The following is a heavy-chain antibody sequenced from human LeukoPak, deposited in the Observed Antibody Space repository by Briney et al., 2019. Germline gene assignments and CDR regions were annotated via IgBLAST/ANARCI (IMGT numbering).Heavy chain of an antibody. J-gene: IGHJ4*02. CDR3: ARGSLDFDY. CDR1: GGSISSGGYY. Sequence: EPSETLSLTCTVSGGSISSGGYYWSWIRQHPGKGLEWIGYISYSGSTHYNPSLKSRVTISVDTSKSQFSLKLSSVAAADTAVYYCARGSLDFDYWGQGTLVTVSS. CDR2: ISYSGST. V-gene: IGHV4-31*03.